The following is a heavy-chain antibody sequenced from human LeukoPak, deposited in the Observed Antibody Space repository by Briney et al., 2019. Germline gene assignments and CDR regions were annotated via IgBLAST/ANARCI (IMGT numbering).Heavy chain of an antibody. D-gene: IGHD3-22*01. Sequence: GGSLRLSCAASGFTFSSNAMSWVRQAPGKGLEWLSAISGNGGSTYYADSVMGRFTISRDNSKNTLYLQMNSLRAEDTAVYYCAKRSSGYSFDYWGQGTLVTVPS. V-gene: IGHV3-23*01. CDR3: AKRSSGYSFDY. CDR2: ISGNGGST. CDR1: GFTFSSNA. J-gene: IGHJ4*02.